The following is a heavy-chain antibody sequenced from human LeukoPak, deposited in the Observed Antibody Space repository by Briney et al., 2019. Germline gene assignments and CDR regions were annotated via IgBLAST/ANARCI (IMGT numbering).Heavy chain of an antibody. CDR1: GFTFSSYA. CDR3: AXXPRGXSGYAGINFHY. V-gene: IGHV3-23*01. Sequence: GGSLRLSCAASGFTFSSYAMSWVRQAPGKGLEWVSAISGSGGSTYYADSVKGRFTISRDNSKNTLYLQMNSLRAEDTAVYYCAXXPRGXSGYAGINFHYWGQGTLVTVSS. D-gene: IGHD5-12*01. J-gene: IGHJ4*02. CDR2: ISGSGGST.